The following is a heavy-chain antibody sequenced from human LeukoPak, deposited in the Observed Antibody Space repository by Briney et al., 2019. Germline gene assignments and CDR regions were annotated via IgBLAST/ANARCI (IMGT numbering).Heavy chain of an antibody. J-gene: IGHJ4*02. CDR1: GYNFTSYW. Sequence: GESLKVSCKGSGYNFTSYWIGWVRQMPGKDLEWMGIIYPGDSDTRYSPSFQGQVTISADKSFSTAYLQWSSLKASDTAMYYCARGHHDYFDYWGQGTLVTVSS. CDR3: ARGHHDYFDY. V-gene: IGHV5-51*01. CDR2: IYPGDSDT.